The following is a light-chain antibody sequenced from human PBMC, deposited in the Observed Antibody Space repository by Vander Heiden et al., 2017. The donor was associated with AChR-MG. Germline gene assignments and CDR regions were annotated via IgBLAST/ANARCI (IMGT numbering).Light chain of an antibody. CDR2: EAT. Sequence: IEMPQPPSALSASVGDRVTITCRAGQSINSDLNWYQHKPGKAPKLLISEATTLQSGVPSRFSGSGSGTEFTLTISSLQPEDLATYYCQQSATTSFTFGHGARVDI. V-gene: IGKV1-39*01. CDR3: QQSATTSFT. CDR1: QSINSD. J-gene: IGKJ3*01.